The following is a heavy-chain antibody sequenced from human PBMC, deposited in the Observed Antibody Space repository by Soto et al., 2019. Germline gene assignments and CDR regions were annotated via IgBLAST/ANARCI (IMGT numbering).Heavy chain of an antibody. CDR1: GGSFSGYY. J-gene: IGHJ6*02. V-gene: IGHV4-34*01. D-gene: IGHD1-20*01. Sequence: QVQLQQWGAGLLKPSETLSLTCAVYGGSFSGYYWSWIRQPPGKGREGIGEINHSGSTNYNPSLKSRVTISVDTSKNQFSLKLSSVTAADTAVYYCARVGFNWNDDYYGMDVWGQGTTVTVSS. CDR2: INHSGST. CDR3: ARVGFNWNDDYYGMDV.